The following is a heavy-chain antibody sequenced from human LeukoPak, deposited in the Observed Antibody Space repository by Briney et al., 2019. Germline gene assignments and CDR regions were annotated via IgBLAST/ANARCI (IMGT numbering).Heavy chain of an antibody. J-gene: IGHJ4*02. CDR1: GFTFDDYA. CDR3: AKGSTVTTLFDY. V-gene: IGHV3-9*01. CDR2: ISWNSGSI. Sequence: GRSLRLSCAASGFTFDDYAMHWVRQAPGKGLEWVSGISWNSGSIGYADSVKGRFTISRDNAKNSPYLQMNSLRAEDTALYYCAKGSTVTTLFDYWGQGTLVTVSS. D-gene: IGHD4-17*01.